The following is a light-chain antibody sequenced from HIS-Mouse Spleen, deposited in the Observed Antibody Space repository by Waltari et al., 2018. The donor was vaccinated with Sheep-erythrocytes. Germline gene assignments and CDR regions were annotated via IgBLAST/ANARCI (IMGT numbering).Light chain of an antibody. CDR2: DVS. V-gene: IGLV2-11*01. CDR3: CSYAGSYTFVV. CDR1: SSDVCGHNY. J-gene: IGLJ2*01. Sequence: QSALTQPRSVSGSPGQSVTISCTGTSSDVCGHNYVSWYQQHPGKAPKLMIYDVSKRPSGVPDRFSGSKSGNTASLTISGLQAEDEADYYCCSYAGSYTFVVFGGGTKLTVL.